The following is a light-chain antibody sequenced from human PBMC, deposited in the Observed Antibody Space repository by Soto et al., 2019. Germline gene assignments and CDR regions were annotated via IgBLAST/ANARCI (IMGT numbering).Light chain of an antibody. CDR2: EGS. V-gene: IGLV2-23*01. CDR1: SSVVGSYNL. J-gene: IGLJ2*01. Sequence: QSALTQPASVSGSPGQSITISCTGTSSVVGSYNLVSWYQQHPGKAPKLMIYEGSKRPSGVSNRFSGSKSGNTASLTISGLQAEDEADYYCCSYAGSSTLVVFGGGTKLTVL. CDR3: CSYAGSSTLVV.